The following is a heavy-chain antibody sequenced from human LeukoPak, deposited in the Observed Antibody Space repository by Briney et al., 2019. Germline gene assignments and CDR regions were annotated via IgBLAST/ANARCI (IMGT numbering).Heavy chain of an antibody. V-gene: IGHV3-53*01. CDR2: LYSGGNT. D-gene: IGHD3-22*01. J-gene: IGHJ4*02. Sequence: PGGSLRLSCRASGFGVSDNSMSWVRQAPGKGLEWASVLYSGGNTYYGDSVKGRFTISRDNSKNTLYLQMNSLRAEDTAVYYCAKLAYGYYDSSGYYYFDYWGQGTLVTVSS. CDR1: GFGVSDNS. CDR3: AKLAYGYYDSSGYYYFDY.